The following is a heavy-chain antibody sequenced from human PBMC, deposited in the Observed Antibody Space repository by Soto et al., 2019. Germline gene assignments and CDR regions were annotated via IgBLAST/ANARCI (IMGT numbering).Heavy chain of an antibody. CDR2: IYYSGST. CDR3: AGNDCSGGSCPGWFDP. V-gene: IGHV4-39*01. J-gene: IGHJ5*02. CDR1: GGSISSSSYY. D-gene: IGHD2-15*01. Sequence: SETLSLTCTVSGGSISSSSYYWGWIRQPPGKGLEWIGSIYYSGSTYYNPSLKSRVTISVDTSKNQFSLKLSSVTAADTAVYYCAGNDCSGGSCPGWFDPWGQGTLVTVSS.